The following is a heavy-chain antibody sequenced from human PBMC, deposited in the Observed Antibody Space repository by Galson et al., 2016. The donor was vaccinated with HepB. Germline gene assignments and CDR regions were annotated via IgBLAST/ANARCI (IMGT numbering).Heavy chain of an antibody. CDR1: GFTFSSHA. CDR3: ARYSNSWAPFDY. Sequence: SLRLSCAASGFTFSSHAMSWVRQAPGKGLEWVSGISGSGANTHYANAVKGRFTISRDNSNNTLYLQVNSLRAEDTALYFCARYSNSWAPFDYWGQGRLVTVSS. V-gene: IGHV3-23*01. D-gene: IGHD6-13*01. J-gene: IGHJ4*02. CDR2: ISGSGANT.